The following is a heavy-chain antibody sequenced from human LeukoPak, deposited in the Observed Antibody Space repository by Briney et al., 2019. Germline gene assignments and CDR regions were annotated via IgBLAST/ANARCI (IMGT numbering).Heavy chain of an antibody. J-gene: IGHJ4*02. CDR3: ARDLALAHCSGGRCYELDY. Sequence: ASVKVSCKASGYTFTSYYMHWVRQAPGQGLEWMGIINPSGGSTSYAQKFQGRVTMTRDTSTSTVYMELSSLRSEHTAVYYCARDLALAHCSGGRCYELDYWGQGTLVTVSS. V-gene: IGHV1-46*01. CDR2: INPSGGST. D-gene: IGHD2-15*01. CDR1: GYTFTSYY.